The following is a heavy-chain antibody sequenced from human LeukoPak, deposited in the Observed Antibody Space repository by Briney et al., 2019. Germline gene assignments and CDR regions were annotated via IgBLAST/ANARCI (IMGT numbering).Heavy chain of an antibody. J-gene: IGHJ4*02. Sequence: GGSLRLSCAASGFPFSSYAMSWVRQARGKGLEWVSAISGCGGSTYYADSVKGRFTISRDNSKNRLYLQMNSLRAEDTAVYYCAKDSRKTLWFGELLNYWGQGTLVTVSS. V-gene: IGHV3-23*01. CDR3: AKDSRKTLWFGELLNY. D-gene: IGHD3-10*01. CDR1: GFPFSSYA. CDR2: ISGCGGST.